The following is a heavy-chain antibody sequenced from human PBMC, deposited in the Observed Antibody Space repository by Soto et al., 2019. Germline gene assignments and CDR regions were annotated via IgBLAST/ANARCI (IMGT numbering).Heavy chain of an antibody. Sequence: EVQLVESGGTLVQPGGSPRLSCAASGFTFSSYSMNWVRQAPGKGLEWVSYIRDSDNTVNYADSVKGRFAISIDTAKDSLYLQMNSLRDEDTAVYYCVRDHLWAFDYWGPGTLVTVSS. J-gene: IGHJ4*02. CDR1: GFTFSSYS. D-gene: IGHD3-10*01. CDR2: IRDSDNTV. CDR3: VRDHLWAFDY. V-gene: IGHV3-48*02.